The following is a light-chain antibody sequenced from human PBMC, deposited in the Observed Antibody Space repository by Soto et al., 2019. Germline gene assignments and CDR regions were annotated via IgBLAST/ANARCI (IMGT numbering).Light chain of an antibody. CDR1: QGISGY. CDR2: ATS. J-gene: IGKJ2*01. CDR3: QQSDSTPYT. Sequence: DIQMTQSPSSLSASVGDRVTITCRASQGISGYLNWYQQKPGKAPKVFIYATSSLQSGVPSRFSGSGSGTDFTLTIRSLQPEDFATYYCQQSDSTPYTFGQGTKLESK. V-gene: IGKV1-39*01.